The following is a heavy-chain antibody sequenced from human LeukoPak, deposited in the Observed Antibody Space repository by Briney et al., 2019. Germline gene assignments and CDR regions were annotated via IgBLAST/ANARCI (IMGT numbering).Heavy chain of an antibody. D-gene: IGHD3-22*01. Sequence: GGSLRLSCAASGFTFSSYWMSWVRQAPGKGLEWVANIKQDGSEKYYVDSVKGRFTISRDNAKNSLYLQMNSLRAEDTAVYYCAREGYDSSGSWGYYYYYYMDVWGKGTTVTVSS. J-gene: IGHJ6*03. CDR3: AREGYDSSGSWGYYYYYYMDV. CDR1: GFTFSSYW. CDR2: IKQDGSEK. V-gene: IGHV3-7*01.